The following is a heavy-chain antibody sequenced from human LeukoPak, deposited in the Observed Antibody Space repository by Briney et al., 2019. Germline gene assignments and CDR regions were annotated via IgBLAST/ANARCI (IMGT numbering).Heavy chain of an antibody. J-gene: IGHJ4*02. CDR2: IKGDESAK. D-gene: IGHD1-26*01. Sequence: GGSLRLSCAASGFTFSTYWMAWVRQAPGKGLEWVANIKGDESAKHQADSVKGRFTIHSDNAQNSVYLHMRSLRGEDTAVYYCARDVGGSLDYWGQGTLVTVS. CDR3: ARDVGGSLDY. CDR1: GFTFSTYW. V-gene: IGHV3-7*01.